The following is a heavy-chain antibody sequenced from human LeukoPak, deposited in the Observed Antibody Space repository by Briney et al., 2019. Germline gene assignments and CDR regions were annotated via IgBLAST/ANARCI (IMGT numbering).Heavy chain of an antibody. CDR3: ARGHLVAASFDY. J-gene: IGHJ4*02. CDR1: GYTFTSYY. V-gene: IGHV1-2*02. D-gene: IGHD2-2*01. CDR2: VNPTSGGT. Sequence: ASVKVSCKTSGYTFTSYYMHWVRQAPGQGLEWMGWVNPTSGGTNYAQKFQGRVTMTRDTSISTAYMELSGLTTDDTAVYFCARGHLVAASFDYWGQGTQVTVSS.